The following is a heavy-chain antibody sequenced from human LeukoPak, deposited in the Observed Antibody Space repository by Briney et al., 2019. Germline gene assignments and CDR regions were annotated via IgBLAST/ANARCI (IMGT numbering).Heavy chain of an antibody. D-gene: IGHD6-19*01. V-gene: IGHV4-34*01. CDR1: GGSFSGYY. CDR2: INHSGST. J-gene: IGHJ5*02. Sequence: SETLSLTCAVYGGSFSGYYWSWIRQPPGKGLEWIGEINHSGSTNYNPSLKSRVTISVDTSKNQFSLKLSSVTAADTAVYYCARDSSSGWYGWFDPWGQGTLVAVSS. CDR3: ARDSSSGWYGWFDP.